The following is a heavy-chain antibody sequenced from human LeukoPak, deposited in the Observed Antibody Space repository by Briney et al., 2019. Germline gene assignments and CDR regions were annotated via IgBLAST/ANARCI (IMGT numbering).Heavy chain of an antibody. Sequence: GGSPRLSCAASGFTFGSSAMSWVRQAPGKGPEWVSTFSRSGPDTYYADSVKGWFTIFRDNSKNTLYLQMNSLRAEDTAVYYCAKGSLGSWYYFDYWGQGTLVTVSS. J-gene: IGHJ4*02. D-gene: IGHD6-13*01. V-gene: IGHV3-23*01. CDR2: FSRSGPDT. CDR3: AKGSLGSWYYFDY. CDR1: GFTFGSSA.